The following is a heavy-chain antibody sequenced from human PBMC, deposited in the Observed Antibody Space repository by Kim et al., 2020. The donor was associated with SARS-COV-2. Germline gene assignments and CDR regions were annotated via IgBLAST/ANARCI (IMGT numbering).Heavy chain of an antibody. V-gene: IGHV4-59*08. CDR3: ARQRGAGLLYYDYFGMDV. CDR1: GGSISSYY. J-gene: IGHJ6*02. Sequence: SETLSLTCTVSGGSISSYYWSWIRQPPGKGLEWIGYIYYSGSTNYNPSLKSRVTISVDTSKNQFSLKLSSVTAADTAVYYCARQRGAGLLYYDYFGMDVWGQGTTVSVSS. D-gene: IGHD2-15*01. CDR2: IYYSGST.